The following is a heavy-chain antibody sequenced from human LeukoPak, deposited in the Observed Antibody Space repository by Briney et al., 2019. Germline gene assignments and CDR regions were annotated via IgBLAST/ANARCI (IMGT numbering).Heavy chain of an antibody. J-gene: IGHJ3*02. CDR3: AKDVVEQPYDAFDI. D-gene: IGHD6-13*01. CDR2: ISWNSGSI. Sequence: GGSLRLSCAASGFTFDDYAMHWVRQAPGKGLEWVSGISWNSGSIGYADSVKGRFTISRDNAKNSLYLQMNSLRAEDTALYYCAKDVVEQPYDAFDIWGQGTMVTVSS. CDR1: GFTFDDYA. V-gene: IGHV3-9*01.